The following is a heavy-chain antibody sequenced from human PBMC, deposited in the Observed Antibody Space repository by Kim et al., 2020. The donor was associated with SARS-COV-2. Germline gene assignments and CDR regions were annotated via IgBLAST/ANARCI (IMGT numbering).Heavy chain of an antibody. Sequence: GGSLRLSCAASGFTFSSYWMNWVRQAPGKGLEWVANIKQEGSEKDYVDSVRGRFTISRDDAKNSLYLQMSSLRADDTAVYYCARDLTRIVTTVVDYWGQGTLGTVSS. J-gene: IGHJ4*02. CDR3: ARDLTRIVTTVVDY. CDR1: GFTFSSYW. V-gene: IGHV3-7*03. D-gene: IGHD1-1*01. CDR2: IKQEGSEK.